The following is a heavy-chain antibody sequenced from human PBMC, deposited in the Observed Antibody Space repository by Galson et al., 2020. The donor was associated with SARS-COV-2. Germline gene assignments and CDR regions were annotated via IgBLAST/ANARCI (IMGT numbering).Heavy chain of an antibody. D-gene: IGHD3-10*01. CDR1: GGTISSFY. CDR3: ARAFTMYGSGNNYGMDV. V-gene: IGHV4-59*01. Sequence: SETLSLTCKVSGGTISSFYWSWIRQTPGKGVEWIGYIHNSGSTDYNPSLKSRATISVDTSKDQFSLRLKSVTAADTAVYYCARAFTMYGSGNNYGMDVWGQGTTVNVSS. CDR2: IHNSGST. J-gene: IGHJ6*02.